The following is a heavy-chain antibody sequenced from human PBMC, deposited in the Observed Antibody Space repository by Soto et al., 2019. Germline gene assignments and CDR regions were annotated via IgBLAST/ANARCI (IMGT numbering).Heavy chain of an antibody. Sequence: GSLRLSCTASGFTFGDYAMSWFRQAPGEGLGGGGFLRSKAYGGTTEYAASVKGRFTISRDDSKSIAYLQMNSLKTEDTAVYYCTRDSDVPVGYCSSTSCHTDYYYYGMDVWGQGTTVTVSS. CDR3: TRDSDVPVGYCSSTSCHTDYYYYGMDV. J-gene: IGHJ6*02. CDR2: LRSKAYGGTT. V-gene: IGHV3-49*03. CDR1: GFTFGDYA. D-gene: IGHD2-2*01.